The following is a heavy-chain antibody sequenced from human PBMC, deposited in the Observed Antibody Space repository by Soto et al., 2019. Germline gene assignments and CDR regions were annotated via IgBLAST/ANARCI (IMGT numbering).Heavy chain of an antibody. D-gene: IGHD6-13*01. J-gene: IGHJ5*02. CDR1: GFTFSDYY. V-gene: IGHV3-11*06. CDR3: ARAGYSSSWNWFDP. CDR2: ISSSSSYI. Sequence: PGGSLRLSCAASGFTFSDYYMSWIRQAPGKGLEWVSYISSSSSYIYYADSVKGRFTISRDNAKNSLYLQMNSLRAEDTAVYYCARAGYSSSWNWFDPWGQGTQVTVSS.